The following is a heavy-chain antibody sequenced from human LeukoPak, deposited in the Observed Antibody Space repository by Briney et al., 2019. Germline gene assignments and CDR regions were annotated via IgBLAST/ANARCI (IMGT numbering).Heavy chain of an antibody. CDR1: GYNFTVYY. CDR2: INGNTGGT. CDR3: ARVRYTSGWSDY. J-gene: IGHJ4*02. Sequence: ASVKVSCKASGYNFTVYYIQWVRQAPGQGLEWMGWINGNTGGTNFAQKFQGRVTMTRDMSISTAYMELKRLTFDDTAVYYCARVRYTSGWSDYWGQGTLVTVSS. V-gene: IGHV1-2*02. D-gene: IGHD6-13*01.